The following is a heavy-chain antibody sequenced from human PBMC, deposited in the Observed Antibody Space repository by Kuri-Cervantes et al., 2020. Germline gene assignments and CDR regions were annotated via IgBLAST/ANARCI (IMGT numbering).Heavy chain of an antibody. Sequence: GESLKISCAASGFTFSSYAMHWVRQAPGKGLEWVTFILYDGSTKYYADSVKGRFTISRDNSKNMLYLQMNSLRAEDTAVYYCARAYYDSSGYYDYWGQGTLVTVSS. CDR1: GFTFSSYA. CDR2: ILYDGSTK. CDR3: ARAYYDSSGYYDY. V-gene: IGHV3-30*04. D-gene: IGHD3-22*01. J-gene: IGHJ4*02.